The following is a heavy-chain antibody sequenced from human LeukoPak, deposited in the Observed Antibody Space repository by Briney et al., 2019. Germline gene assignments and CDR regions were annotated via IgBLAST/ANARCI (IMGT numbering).Heavy chain of an antibody. CDR1: GGSIKSYY. CDR2: IYASGTT. J-gene: IGHJ4*02. Sequence: SETLSLTCTVSGGSIKSYYWSWIRQPAGEGLEWLGDIYASGTTNYNPSLNSRVTMSVDTSKNQFSLRLASVTAADTAVYYCARVADRFGYNYGIDEYFDYWGQGTLVTVSS. V-gene: IGHV4-4*07. D-gene: IGHD5-18*01. CDR3: ARVADRFGYNYGIDEYFDY.